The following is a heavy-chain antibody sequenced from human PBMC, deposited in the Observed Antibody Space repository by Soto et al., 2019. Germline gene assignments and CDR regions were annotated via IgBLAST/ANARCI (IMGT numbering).Heavy chain of an antibody. CDR1: GFTLDKYT. J-gene: IGHJ4*02. V-gene: IGHV3-23*05. CDR3: ERARNPDGFWTLDS. Sequence: GGSLRLSCAAFGFTLDKYTMGWVRQAPGKGLEWVAESFSSGGTQYADSVKGRFTISRDNSRNMVFLQMNGLRVEDTALYYCERARNPDGFWTLDSGGQEALATVSS. D-gene: IGHD3-3*01. CDR2: SFSSGGT.